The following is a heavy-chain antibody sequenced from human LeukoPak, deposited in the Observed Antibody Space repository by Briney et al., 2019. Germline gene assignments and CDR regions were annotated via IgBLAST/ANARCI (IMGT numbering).Heavy chain of an antibody. CDR1: GYSFTSYW. CDR3: ARREGEGFDP. D-gene: IGHD3-16*01. CDR2: IDPSDSYT. Sequence: GESLKISCKGSGYSFTSYWISWARQMPRKGLEWMGRIDPSDSYTNYSPSFQGHVTISADKSISTAYLQWSSLKASDTAMYYCARREGEGFDPWGQGTLVTVSS. V-gene: IGHV5-10-1*01. J-gene: IGHJ5*02.